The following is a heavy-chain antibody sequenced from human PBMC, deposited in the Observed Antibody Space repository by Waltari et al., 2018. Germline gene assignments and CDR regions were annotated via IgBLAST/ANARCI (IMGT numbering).Heavy chain of an antibody. Sequence: EVQLVESGGGLVQPGGSLKRACAASGFTFSGSAMHWVRQASGKGLECVGRIRSKANSYATAYAASVKGRFTISRDDSKNTAYLQMNSLKTEDTAVYYCTTSSGHPKDYWGQGTLVTVSS. J-gene: IGHJ4*02. CDR2: IRSKANSYAT. CDR3: TTSSGHPKDY. CDR1: GFTFSGSA. D-gene: IGHD6-19*01. V-gene: IGHV3-73*01.